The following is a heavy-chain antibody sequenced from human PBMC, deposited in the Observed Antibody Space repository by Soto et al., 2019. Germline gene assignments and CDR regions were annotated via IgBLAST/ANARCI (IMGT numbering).Heavy chain of an antibody. V-gene: IGHV4-34*01. D-gene: IGHD5-18*01. J-gene: IGHJ6*02. CDR3: ARGVRGYSYGYPRYYYYYGMDV. CDR2: INHSGST. CDR1: GGSFSGYY. Sequence: PSETLCLTCAVYGGSFSGYYWSWIRQPPGKGLEWIGEINHSGSTNYNPSLKSRVTISVDTSKNQFSLKLSSVTAADTAVYYCARGVRGYSYGYPRYYYYYGMDVWGQGTTVTVSS.